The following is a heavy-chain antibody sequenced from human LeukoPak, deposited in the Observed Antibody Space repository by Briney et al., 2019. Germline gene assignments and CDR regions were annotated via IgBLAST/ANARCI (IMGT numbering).Heavy chain of an antibody. CDR1: GYTFTGYY. V-gene: IGHV1-2*02. CDR3: ATGSGYSYGYYYY. CDR2: INPNSGGT. J-gene: IGHJ4*02. D-gene: IGHD5-18*01. Sequence: GASVKVSCKASGYTFTGYYMHWVRQAPGQGLEWMGWINPNSGGTNYVQKFQGRVTMTRDTSISTAYMELSRLRSDDTAVYYCATGSGYSYGYYYYWGQGTLVTVSS.